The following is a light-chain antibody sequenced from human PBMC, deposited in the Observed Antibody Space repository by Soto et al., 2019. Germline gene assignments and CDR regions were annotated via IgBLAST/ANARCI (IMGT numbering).Light chain of an antibody. CDR3: CSYAGSYTFDVV. J-gene: IGLJ2*01. CDR1: SSDVGGYNY. V-gene: IGLV2-11*01. CDR2: DVS. Sequence: QSVLTQPRSVSGSPEQSVTISCTGTSSDVGGYNYVSWYQQHPGRAPKLMIYDVSKRPSGVPDRFSGSKSGNTASLTISGLQAEDEADYYCCSYAGSYTFDVVFGGGTKATVL.